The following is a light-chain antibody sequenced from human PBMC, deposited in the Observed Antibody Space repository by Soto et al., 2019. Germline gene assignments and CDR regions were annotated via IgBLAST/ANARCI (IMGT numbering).Light chain of an antibody. CDR3: QHYHFLPPMYP. V-gene: IGKV1-33*01. CDR2: DAS. J-gene: IGKJ2*01. Sequence: DIQMTQSPSSLSASAGDRVTITCQASQDISNSLNWYQQKPRTAPKLLIYDASKLNTGVPSRFSGSGSETHSTFTISSLQPEDFATYYCQHYHFLPPMYPFGQGTKVDIK. CDR1: QDISNS.